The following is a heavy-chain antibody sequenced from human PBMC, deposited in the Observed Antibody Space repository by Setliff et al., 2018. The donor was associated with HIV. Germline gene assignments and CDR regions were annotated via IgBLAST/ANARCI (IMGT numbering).Heavy chain of an antibody. J-gene: IGHJ4*01. CDR3: ARDFEGMSTIDGFAD. V-gene: IGHV1-8*01. D-gene: IGHD3-10*01. Sequence: ASVKVSCKASGGTFSRLAISWVRQATGQGLEWMGWMNPNSGNTGYAQKFQGRVTMTRNTSISTAYMELSSLRSEDTAVYYCARDFEGMSTIDGFADWGQGTLVT. CDR1: GGTFSRLA. CDR2: MNPNSGNT.